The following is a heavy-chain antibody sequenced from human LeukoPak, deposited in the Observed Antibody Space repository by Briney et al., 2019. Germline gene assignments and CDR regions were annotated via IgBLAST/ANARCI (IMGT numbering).Heavy chain of an antibody. CDR2: INSDGSST. CDR1: GFTFSSYW. V-gene: IGHV3-74*01. CDR3: ARETNWGPDY. J-gene: IGHJ4*02. Sequence: PGGSLRLSCAASGFTFSSYWMHWVRQAPGKGLVWVSRINSDGSSTSYADSVKGRFTIFRDNAKNTLYQEMNSLRAEDTAVYYCARETNWGPDYWGQGTLVTVSS. D-gene: IGHD7-27*01.